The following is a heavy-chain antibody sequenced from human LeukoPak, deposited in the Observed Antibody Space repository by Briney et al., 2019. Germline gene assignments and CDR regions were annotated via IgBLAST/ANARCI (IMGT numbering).Heavy chain of an antibody. CDR2: INHSGST. J-gene: IGHJ4*02. D-gene: IGHD6-13*01. CDR3: ARRVERGYSSSWAVRPFGY. Sequence: GSLRLSCAASGFTFSSYSMNWIRQPPGKGLEWIGEINHSGSTNYNPSLKSRVTISVDTSKNQFSLKLSSVTAADTAVYYCARRVERGYSSSWAVRPFGYWGQGTLVTVSS. CDR1: GFTFSSYS. V-gene: IGHV4-34*01.